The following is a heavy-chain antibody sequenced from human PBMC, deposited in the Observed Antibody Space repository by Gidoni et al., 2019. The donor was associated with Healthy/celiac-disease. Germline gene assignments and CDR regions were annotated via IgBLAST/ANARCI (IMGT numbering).Heavy chain of an antibody. Sequence: EVQLLESGGGLVQPGGSLRLSCAASGFTFSSYAMSWVRQAPGKGLEWVSAISGSGGSTYYADSVKGRFTISRDNSKNTLYLQMNSLRAEDTAVYYCAKVRRITMIVVVSIDYWGQGTLVTVSS. CDR2: ISGSGGST. D-gene: IGHD3-22*01. V-gene: IGHV3-23*01. J-gene: IGHJ4*02. CDR3: AKVRRITMIVVVSIDY. CDR1: GFTFSSYA.